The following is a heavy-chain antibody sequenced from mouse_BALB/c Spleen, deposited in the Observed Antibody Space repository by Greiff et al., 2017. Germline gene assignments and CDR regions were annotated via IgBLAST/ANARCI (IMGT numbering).Heavy chain of an antibody. CDR2: INPSNGGT. Sequence: QVQLQQPGAELVKPGASVKLSCKASGYTFTSYYMYWVKQRPGQGLEWIGGINPSNGGTNFNEKFKSKATLTVVKSSSTAYMQLSSLTSEDSAVYYCTRYYGNYEGLDYWGQGTTLTVSS. CDR3: TRYYGNYEGLDY. CDR1: GYTFTSYY. J-gene: IGHJ2*01. D-gene: IGHD2-1*01. V-gene: IGHV1S81*02.